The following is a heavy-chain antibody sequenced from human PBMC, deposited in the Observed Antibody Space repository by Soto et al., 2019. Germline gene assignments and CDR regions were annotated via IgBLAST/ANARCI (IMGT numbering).Heavy chain of an antibody. D-gene: IGHD6-13*01. CDR1: GVSISDNH. J-gene: IGHJ4*01. V-gene: IGHV4-59*01. CDR2: VHFSGST. Sequence: TLSLTCDVSGVSISDNHWSWIRQAPGKGLEWVGYVHFSGSTTYNPSLAPRLNISFDMSKSQVYLQLTSVTAADTAVYYCARFGAAAAHDDNWGRGVLVTVSS. CDR3: ARFGAAAAHDDN.